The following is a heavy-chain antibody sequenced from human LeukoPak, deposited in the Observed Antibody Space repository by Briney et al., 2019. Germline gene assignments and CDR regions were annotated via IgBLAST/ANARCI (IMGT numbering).Heavy chain of an antibody. CDR1: GYTLTSYG. D-gene: IGHD6-19*01. V-gene: IGHV1-18*01. CDR2: ISAYNGNT. J-gene: IGHJ4*02. CDR3: ARGRRVAGYGYYFDY. Sequence: ASVKVSCKASGYTLTSYGISWVRQAPGQGLEWMGWISAYNGNTNYAQKLQGRVTMTTDTSTSTAYMELRSLRSDDTAVYYCARGRRVAGYGYYFDYWGQGTLVTVSS.